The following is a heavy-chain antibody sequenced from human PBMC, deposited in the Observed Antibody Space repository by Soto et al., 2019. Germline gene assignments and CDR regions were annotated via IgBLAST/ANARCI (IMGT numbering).Heavy chain of an antibody. CDR2: IYSGGST. CDR1: GFTVGSNY. V-gene: IGHV3-66*01. Sequence: GGSLRLSCAASGFTVGSNYMSWVRQAPGKGLEWVSVIYSGGSTYYADSVKGRFTISRDNSKNTLYLQMNSLRAEDTAVYYCARSYPVRGIAAADPLWYFDYWGQGTLVTVS. D-gene: IGHD6-13*01. CDR3: ARSYPVRGIAAADPLWYFDY. J-gene: IGHJ4*02.